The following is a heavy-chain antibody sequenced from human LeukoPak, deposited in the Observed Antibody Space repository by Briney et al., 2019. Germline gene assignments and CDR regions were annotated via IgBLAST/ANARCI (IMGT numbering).Heavy chain of an antibody. Sequence: GASVKVSCKASGGTFSSYAISWVRQAPGQGLEWMGGIIPIFGTANYAQKFQGRVTITADESTSTAYMELSSLRSEDTAVYYCARLMDGSGSYYNVDHYYYYYYMDVWGKGTTVTVSS. CDR1: GGTFSSYA. V-gene: IGHV1-69*01. D-gene: IGHD3-10*01. CDR2: IIPIFGTA. J-gene: IGHJ6*03. CDR3: ARLMDGSGSYYNVDHYYYYYYMDV.